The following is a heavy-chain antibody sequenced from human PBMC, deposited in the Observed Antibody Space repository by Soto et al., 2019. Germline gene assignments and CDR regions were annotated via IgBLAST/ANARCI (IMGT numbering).Heavy chain of an antibody. Sequence: SETLSLTCTVSGGAISTYYWTWIRQPAGKGLEWIWRIYSSGSTKYNPSLQSRVNMSLDTSNNQFSLRLTSVTAADTAVYYCARGQRSSDWFDXWGQGTLVTVSX. V-gene: IGHV4-4*07. CDR1: GGAISTYY. CDR3: ARGQRSSDWFDX. J-gene: IGHJ5*02. CDR2: IYSSGST.